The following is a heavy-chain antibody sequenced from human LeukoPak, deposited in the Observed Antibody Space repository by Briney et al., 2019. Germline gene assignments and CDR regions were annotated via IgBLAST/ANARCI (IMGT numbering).Heavy chain of an antibody. Sequence: GASVKVSCKASGGTFSSHAISWVRQAPGQGLEWMGRIIPILGIANYAQKFQGRVTITADKSTSTAYMELSSLRSEDTAVYYCARSPGYCTNGVCYNNWFDPWGQGTLVTVSS. D-gene: IGHD2-8*01. CDR3: ARSPGYCTNGVCYNNWFDP. CDR2: IIPILGIA. CDR1: GGTFSSHA. J-gene: IGHJ5*02. V-gene: IGHV1-69*04.